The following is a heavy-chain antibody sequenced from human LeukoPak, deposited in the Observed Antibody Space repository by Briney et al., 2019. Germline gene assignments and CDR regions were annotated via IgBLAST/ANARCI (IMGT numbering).Heavy chain of an antibody. CDR2: MNPNGGNT. CDR1: GYTFTSYD. Sequence: ASVKVSCKASGYTFTSYDINWVRQATGQGLEWMGWMNPNGGNTGYAQKFQGRVTMTRNTSISTAYMELSSLRSEDTAVYYCARGSRRDGYKLVYWGQGTLVTVSS. D-gene: IGHD5-24*01. V-gene: IGHV1-8*01. J-gene: IGHJ4*02. CDR3: ARGSRRDGYKLVY.